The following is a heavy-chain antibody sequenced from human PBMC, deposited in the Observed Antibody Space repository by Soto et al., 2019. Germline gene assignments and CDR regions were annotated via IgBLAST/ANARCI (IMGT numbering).Heavy chain of an antibody. Sequence: QVQLQESGPGLVKPSQTLSLTCTVSGGSMSIGGYYWSWIRQHPGKGLEWIGYIYYTGSAYFNPSLKSRVTISVDTSKNQFSLKLSSVTGADTAVYYCARAPGDTAPFDYWGQGTLVTVSS. V-gene: IGHV4-31*03. J-gene: IGHJ4*02. CDR3: ARAPGDTAPFDY. D-gene: IGHD5-18*01. CDR1: GGSMSIGGYY. CDR2: IYYTGSA.